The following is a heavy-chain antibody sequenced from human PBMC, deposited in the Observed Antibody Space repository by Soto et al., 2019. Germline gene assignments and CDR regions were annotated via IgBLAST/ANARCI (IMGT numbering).Heavy chain of an antibody. CDR3: ARDSGYCSGGSCYSYYYYGMDV. Sequence: SVKVSCKASGGTFSSYAISWVRQAPGQGLEWMGGIIPIFGTANYAQKFQGRVTITADESTSTAYMDLSSLRSEDTAVYYCARDSGYCSGGSCYSYYYYGMDVWGQGTTVTVSS. J-gene: IGHJ6*02. D-gene: IGHD2-15*01. CDR1: GGTFSSYA. V-gene: IGHV1-69*13. CDR2: IIPIFGTA.